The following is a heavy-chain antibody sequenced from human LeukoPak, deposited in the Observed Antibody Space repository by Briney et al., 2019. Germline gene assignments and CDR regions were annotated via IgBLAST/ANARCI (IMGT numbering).Heavy chain of an antibody. D-gene: IGHD3-16*01. CDR1: AFTLSSYW. V-gene: IGHV3-74*01. CDR3: ARGNPLGHL. J-gene: IGHJ5*02. Sequence: PGGSLRLSCAASAFTLSSYWTHWVRQAPGKGLVWVSHINSDGSRTDYADSVKGRFTVSRDNAKNTVYLQMNSLRAEDTAVYYCARGNPLGHLWGQGALVTVSS. CDR2: INSDGSRT.